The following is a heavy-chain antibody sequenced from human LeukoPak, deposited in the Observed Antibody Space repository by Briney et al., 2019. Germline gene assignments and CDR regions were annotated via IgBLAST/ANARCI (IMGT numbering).Heavy chain of an antibody. CDR2: ISYDGSNK. V-gene: IGHV3-30-3*01. J-gene: IGHJ4*02. CDR1: GFTFSSYA. D-gene: IGHD3-22*01. CDR3: ARDNYYDSSGYARPRSYFDY. Sequence: GGSLRLSCAASGFTFSSYAMHWVRQAPGKGLEWVAVISYDGSNKYYADSVKGRFTISRDNSKNTLYLQMNSLRAEDTAVYYCARDNYYDSSGYARPRSYFDYWGQGTLVTVSS.